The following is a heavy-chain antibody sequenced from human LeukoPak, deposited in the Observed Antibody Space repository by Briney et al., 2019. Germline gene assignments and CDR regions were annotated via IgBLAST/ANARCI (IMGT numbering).Heavy chain of an antibody. V-gene: IGHV1-69*04. J-gene: IGHJ6*02. CDR3: ARAYSSGWTPANYYYYYGMDV. CDR1: GGTFSSYA. Sequence: ASVKVSCKASGGTFSSYAISWVRQAPGQGLEWMGRIIPIFGIANYAQKFQGRATITADKYTSTAYMELSSLRSEDTAVYYCARAYSSGWTPANYYYYYGMDVWGQGTTVTVSS. D-gene: IGHD6-19*01. CDR2: IIPIFGIA.